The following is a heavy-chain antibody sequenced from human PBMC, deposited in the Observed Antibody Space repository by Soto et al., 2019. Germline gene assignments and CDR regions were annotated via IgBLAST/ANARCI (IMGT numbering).Heavy chain of an antibody. CDR3: ASLRGGVSTYYYYGMDV. CDR2: IYHSGGT. CDR1: GDSISSSNW. D-gene: IGHD3-16*01. V-gene: IGHV4-4*02. J-gene: IGHJ6*02. Sequence: SETLSLTCAVSGDSISSSNWWSWVRQPPGKGLEWIGEIYHSGGTNYNSSLQSRVTISVDKSKNQFSLKLSSVTAADTAVYYCASLRGGVSTYYYYGMDVWGQGTTVTVSS.